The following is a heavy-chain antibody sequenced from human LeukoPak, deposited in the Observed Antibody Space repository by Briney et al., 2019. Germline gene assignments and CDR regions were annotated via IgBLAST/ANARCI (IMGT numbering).Heavy chain of an antibody. CDR2: IKQDGSEK. V-gene: IGHV3-7*03. D-gene: IGHD6-19*01. CDR1: GFTFSSYW. CDR3: ARFTSSGWYNNWFDP. J-gene: IGHJ5*02. Sequence: GGSLRLSCAASGFTFSSYWMSWVRQAPGKGLEWVANIKQDGSEKYYVDSVKGRFTISRDNAKNSLYLQMNSLRAEDTAVYYCARFTSSGWYNNWFDPWGQGTLVTVSS.